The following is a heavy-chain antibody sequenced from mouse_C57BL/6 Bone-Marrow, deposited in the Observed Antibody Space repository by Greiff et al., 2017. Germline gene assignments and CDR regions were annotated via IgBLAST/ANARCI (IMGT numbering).Heavy chain of an antibody. CDR2: ILPGSGST. V-gene: IGHV1-9*01. CDR1: GYTFTGYW. Sequence: QVQLQQSGAELMKPGASVKLSCKATGYTFTGYWIEWVKQRPGHGLEWIGEILPGSGSTNYNEKFKGKATLTADTSSNTAYMQLSSLTTEDSAIYYCARGRAYAMDYWGQGTSVTVSS. D-gene: IGHD1-1*01. J-gene: IGHJ4*01. CDR3: ARGRAYAMDY.